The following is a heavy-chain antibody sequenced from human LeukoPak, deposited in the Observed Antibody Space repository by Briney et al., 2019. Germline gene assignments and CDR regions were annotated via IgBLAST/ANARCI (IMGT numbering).Heavy chain of an antibody. CDR1: GHTFTSYA. CDR2: SNASNGNT. J-gene: IGHJ4*02. Sequence: RASVKVSCKASGHTFTSYAMHWVRQAPGQRLEWMGWSNASNGNTKYSQEFQGRVTITRDTSASTACMELSSLRSEDMAVYYCARGAAAGFDYWGQGTLVTVSS. V-gene: IGHV1-3*02. D-gene: IGHD6-13*01. CDR3: ARGAAAGFDY.